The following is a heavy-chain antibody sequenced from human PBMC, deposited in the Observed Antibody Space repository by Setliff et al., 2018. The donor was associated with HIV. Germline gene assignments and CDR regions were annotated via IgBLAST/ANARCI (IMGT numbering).Heavy chain of an antibody. V-gene: IGHV4-4*07. Sequence: SSETLSLTCTVSSDSIRFYYWTWIRQPPGKGLEWIGRIYARGGTNYNPSLESRVTMSVDTSMNQFSLKLTSVTAADTAVYYCVGDETTVTFDYWGQGTLVTVSS. CDR1: SDSIRFYY. CDR2: IYARGGT. J-gene: IGHJ4*02. CDR3: VGDETTVTFDY. D-gene: IGHD4-17*01.